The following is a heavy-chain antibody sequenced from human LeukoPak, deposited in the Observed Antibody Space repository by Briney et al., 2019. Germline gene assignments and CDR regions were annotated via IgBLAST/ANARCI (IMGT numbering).Heavy chain of an antibody. J-gene: IGHJ6*02. CDR3: ARGAPAMDPTSYYYYGMDV. Sequence: GASVKVSCKASGYSFTGYYMHWVRQAPGQGLEWMGRIIPILGIANYAQKFQGRVTVTADKSTSTAYMELSSLRSEDTAVYYCARGAPAMDPTSYYYYGMDVWGQGTTVTVSS. CDR1: GYSFTGYY. CDR2: IIPILGIA. V-gene: IGHV1-69*02. D-gene: IGHD5-18*01.